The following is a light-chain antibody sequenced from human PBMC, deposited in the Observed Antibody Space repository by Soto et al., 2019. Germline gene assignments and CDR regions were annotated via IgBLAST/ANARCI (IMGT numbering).Light chain of an antibody. J-gene: IGLJ3*02. CDR1: SSDVGTYDF. V-gene: IGLV2-11*01. Sequence: QSALTQPRSVSGSPGQSVTISCTGTSSDVGTYDFVSWYQQLPVTAPKLIIYDVTKRPSGVPDRFSGSKSANTSALTISGLQAEDEADYYGCSYAGSRPWVFGGGTKLTVL. CDR2: DVT. CDR3: CSYAGSRPWV.